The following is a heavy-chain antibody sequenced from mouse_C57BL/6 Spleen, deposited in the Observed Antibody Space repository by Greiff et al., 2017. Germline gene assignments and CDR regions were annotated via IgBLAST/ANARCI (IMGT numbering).Heavy chain of an antibody. V-gene: IGHV1-63*01. CDR1: GYTFTNYW. CDR2: IYPGGGYT. CDR3: ARRDYYGNYAMDY. J-gene: IGHJ4*01. Sequence: QVQLKESGAELVRPGTSVKMSCKASGYTFTNYWIGWAKQRPGHGLEWIGDIYPGGGYTNYNEKFKGKATLTADKSSSTAYMQFSSLTSEDSAIYYCARRDYYGNYAMDYWGQGTSVTVSS. D-gene: IGHD1-1*01.